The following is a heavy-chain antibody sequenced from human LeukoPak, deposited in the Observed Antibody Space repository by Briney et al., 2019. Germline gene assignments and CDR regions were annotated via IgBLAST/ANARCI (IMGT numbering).Heavy chain of an antibody. D-gene: IGHD6-13*01. V-gene: IGHV3-7*01. Sequence: PGGSLRLSCAASGFIFSNYWMTWVRQAPGKGLEGVANIKEDGSEKYYLDSVSGRFTISRDNAKNSLYLQMNSLRAEDTAVYYCVKVSIAVAGSDYWGQGTLVTVSS. J-gene: IGHJ4*02. CDR1: GFIFSNYW. CDR2: IKEDGSEK. CDR3: VKVSIAVAGSDY.